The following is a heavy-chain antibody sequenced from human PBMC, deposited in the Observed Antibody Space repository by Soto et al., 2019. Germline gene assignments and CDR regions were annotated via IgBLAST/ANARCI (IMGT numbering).Heavy chain of an antibody. CDR2: VRVSGDST. CDR3: AKDRH. J-gene: IGHJ1*01. Sequence: EVQLLESGGGWVQPGGSLRLSCAASGFTFSSYAISWVRQAPGKGLEWVSVVRVSGDSTYYADSLKGRFTISRDNSKNTLYQQMDSLRVEDTAVYYCAKDRHWGQGTLVTVSS. V-gene: IGHV3-23*01. CDR1: GFTFSSYA.